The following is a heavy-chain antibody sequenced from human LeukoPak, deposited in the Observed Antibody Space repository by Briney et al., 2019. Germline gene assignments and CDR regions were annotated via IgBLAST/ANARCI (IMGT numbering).Heavy chain of an antibody. Sequence: ASVKVSCKASGYTFTGYYMHWVRQAPGQGLEWMGWINPNSGGTNYAQKFQGRVTMTRDTSISTAYMELSRLRSDDTAVYYCARDLDYYDSSGYYYSDADNWFDPWGQGTLVTVSS. D-gene: IGHD3-22*01. V-gene: IGHV1-2*02. CDR3: ARDLDYYDSSGYYYSDADNWFDP. CDR1: GYTFTGYY. CDR2: INPNSGGT. J-gene: IGHJ5*02.